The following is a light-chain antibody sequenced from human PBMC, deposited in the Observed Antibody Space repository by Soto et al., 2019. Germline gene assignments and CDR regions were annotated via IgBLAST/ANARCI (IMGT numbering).Light chain of an antibody. Sequence: DIQMTQSPSTLSGSVGDRVTITCRGSQTISSWLAWYQQKAGKALKLLIYKASTLKSGVQSRFSGSGSGTEFTLTISSLQPDDFATYYCQHYDSYSDAFGQGTSVDIK. CDR1: QTISSW. J-gene: IGKJ1*01. CDR2: KAS. V-gene: IGKV1-5*03. CDR3: QHYDSYSDA.